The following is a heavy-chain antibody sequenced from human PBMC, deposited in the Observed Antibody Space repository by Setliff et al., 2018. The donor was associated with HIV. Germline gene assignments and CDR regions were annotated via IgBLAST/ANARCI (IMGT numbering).Heavy chain of an antibody. V-gene: IGHV2-5*01. CDR1: GLSLSTSGVG. Sequence: SGPTLVNPTQTLTLTCTFSGLSLSTSGVGVGWIRQSPGKALEWLAFIYWNNDKHYSTSLKSRLTVTKDTSKNRVVFTMTNMDPVDTATYYCAYSGRQLRGPYFDFWGQGTPVTVS. D-gene: IGHD1-1*01. J-gene: IGHJ4*02. CDR2: IYWNNDK. CDR3: AYSGRQLRGPYFDF.